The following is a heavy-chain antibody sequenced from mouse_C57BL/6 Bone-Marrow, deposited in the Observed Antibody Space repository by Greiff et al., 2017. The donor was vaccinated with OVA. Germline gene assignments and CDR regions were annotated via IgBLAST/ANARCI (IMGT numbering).Heavy chain of an antibody. CDR1: GYSITSGYY. J-gene: IGHJ3*01. CDR3: ARGNLAWFAY. D-gene: IGHD2-1*01. V-gene: IGHV3-6*01. Sequence: VQLKESGPGLVKPSQSLSLTCSVTGYSITSGYYWNWIRQFPGNKLEWMGYISYDGSNNYNPSLKNRISITRDTSKNQFFLKLNSVTTEDTATYYCARGNLAWFAYWGQGTLVTVSA. CDR2: ISYDGSN.